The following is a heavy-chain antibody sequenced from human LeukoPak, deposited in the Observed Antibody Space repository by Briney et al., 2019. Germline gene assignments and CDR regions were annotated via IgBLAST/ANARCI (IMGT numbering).Heavy chain of an antibody. CDR2: ISSSGSTI. CDR1: GFTFSSYE. CDR3: ARERICSGGSCPFDP. Sequence: GGSLRLSCAASGFTFSSYEMNWVRQAPGKGLEWVSYISSSGSTIYYADSVKGRFTIFRDNAKNSLYLQMNSLRAEDTAVYYCARERICSGGSCPFDPWGQGTLVTVSS. J-gene: IGHJ5*02. D-gene: IGHD2-15*01. V-gene: IGHV3-48*03.